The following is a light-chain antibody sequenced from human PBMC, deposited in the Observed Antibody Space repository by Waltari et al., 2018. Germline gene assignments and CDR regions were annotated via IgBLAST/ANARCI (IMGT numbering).Light chain of an antibody. CDR2: EVS. J-gene: IGLJ1*01. Sequence: QSPLTQPAPVPGSPGPSLTISCTGTSSEVGGYNHVSWYQQHPGKAPKLMIYEVSNRPSGVSNRFSGSKSGNTASLTISGLQAEDEADYYCSSYTSSSTLVVFGTGTKVTVL. CDR3: SSYTSSSTLVV. CDR1: SSEVGGYNH. V-gene: IGLV2-14*01.